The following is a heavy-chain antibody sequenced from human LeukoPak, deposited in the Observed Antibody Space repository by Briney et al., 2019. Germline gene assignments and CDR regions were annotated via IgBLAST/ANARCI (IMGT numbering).Heavy chain of an antibody. V-gene: IGHV3-23*01. CDR3: AKGYMSTALFDY. J-gene: IGHJ4*02. Sequence: PGGSLRLSCAASGFTFSSYAMSWVRQAPGKGLEWVSSISGSGGSTYYADSVKGRFTISRENFKNTLYLQMNSLRTEDTAVYYCAKGYMSTALFDYWGQGTLVTVSS. CDR2: ISGSGGST. D-gene: IGHD4-17*01. CDR1: GFTFSSYA.